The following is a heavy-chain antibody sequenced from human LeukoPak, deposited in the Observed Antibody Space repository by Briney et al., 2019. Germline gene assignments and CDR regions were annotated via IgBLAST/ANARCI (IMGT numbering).Heavy chain of an antibody. J-gene: IGHJ4*02. Sequence: SETLSLTCTISGGSIISGSYYWSWIRQPAGKGLEWVGRISTSGNTNYNPSLKSRVTISVDTSKNQFSLTLSSVTAADTAVYYCARTNDYGDTTFDYWGQGTLVTVSS. CDR1: GGSIISGSYY. D-gene: IGHD4-17*01. CDR3: ARTNDYGDTTFDY. V-gene: IGHV4-61*02. CDR2: ISTSGNT.